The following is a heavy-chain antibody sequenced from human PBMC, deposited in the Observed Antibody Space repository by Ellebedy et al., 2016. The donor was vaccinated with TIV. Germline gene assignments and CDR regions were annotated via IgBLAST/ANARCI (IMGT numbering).Heavy chain of an antibody. J-gene: IGHJ4*02. CDR3: AKGRGGGSDSSAPRYYFDS. V-gene: IGHV3-23*01. Sequence: GESLKISCAASGFTFSNYAMSWVRQAPGKGLEWVSTISHTGTRTYYANSVEGRFIISRDNSKRPLYLKMNSLRAEDTAVYYCAKGRGGGSDSSAPRYYFDSWGLGTLVTVSS. CDR1: GFTFSNYA. D-gene: IGHD6-19*01. CDR2: ISHTGTRT.